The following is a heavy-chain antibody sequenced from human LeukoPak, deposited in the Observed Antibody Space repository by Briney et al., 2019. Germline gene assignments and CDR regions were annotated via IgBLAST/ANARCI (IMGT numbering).Heavy chain of an antibody. V-gene: IGHV5-51*01. CDR1: GYSFPSYW. Sequence: GESLKISCKTSGYSFPSYWIGWVRQLPGKGLEWMGIIYPGDSDTRYSPSFQGQVTISADKSINTAYLQWSSLKASDTAMYYCVRRASVARGAVIWGQGTMVTVSS. CDR2: IYPGDSDT. J-gene: IGHJ3*02. CDR3: VRRASVARGAVI. D-gene: IGHD3-10*01.